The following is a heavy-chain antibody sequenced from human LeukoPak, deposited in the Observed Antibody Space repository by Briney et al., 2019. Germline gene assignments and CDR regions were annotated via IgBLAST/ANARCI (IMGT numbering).Heavy chain of an antibody. J-gene: IGHJ4*02. Sequence: GRSLRLSCAASGFTFSRYGMHWVRQAPGKGLEWVAVVSFEGSNKYYADSVKGRFSISRDNSKNTLSLQMNSLRAEDTAVYYCAKDMGYYYDSGSYPPENDYWGQGTLVTVSS. D-gene: IGHD3-10*01. V-gene: IGHV3-30*18. CDR2: VSFEGSNK. CDR1: GFTFSRYG. CDR3: AKDMGYYYDSGSYPPENDY.